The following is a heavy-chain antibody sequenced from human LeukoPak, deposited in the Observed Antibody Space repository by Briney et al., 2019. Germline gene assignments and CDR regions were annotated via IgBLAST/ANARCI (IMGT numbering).Heavy chain of an antibody. D-gene: IGHD2-8*02. CDR1: GYTFIGYY. J-gene: IGHJ4*01. CDR2: IKSKSGGN. Sequence: ASVNVSCMASGYTFIGYYMHWARPAPGQGVEWMGWIKSKSGGNNHAQKFQRKVTMTRDRSIRTAYVEPGRLKSDGTAVCYLARDKLSTGRFPAGHRGQGTL. V-gene: IGHV1-2*02. CDR3: ARDKLSTGRFPAGH.